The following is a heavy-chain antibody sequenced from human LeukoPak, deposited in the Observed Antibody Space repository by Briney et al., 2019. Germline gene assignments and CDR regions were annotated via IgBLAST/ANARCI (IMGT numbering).Heavy chain of an antibody. CDR1: GGSISSYY. CDR3: ARDEPNRGGFDY. V-gene: IGHV4-59*01. D-gene: IGHD1-14*01. CDR2: IYYSGST. Sequence: PSETLSLTCTVSGGSISSYYWSWIRQPPGKGLEWIGYIYYSGSTNYNPSLKSRVTISVDTSKNQFSLKLSSVTAADTAVYYCARDEPNRGGFDYWGQGTLVTVSS. J-gene: IGHJ4*02.